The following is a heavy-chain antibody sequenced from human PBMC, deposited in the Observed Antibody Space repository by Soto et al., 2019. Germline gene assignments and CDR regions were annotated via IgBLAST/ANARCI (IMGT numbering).Heavy chain of an antibody. D-gene: IGHD6-13*01. CDR2: IYSSGTT. J-gene: IGHJ4*02. Sequence: SETLSLTCSVSAGSISGHYWSWIRLPAGRRLQWVGRIYSSGTTNYNPSLKSRVRMSVDTSRNRFSLRLDSVTAADTAVYYCARNFDIAATGTAFDSWGRGALVTVSS. CDR3: ARNFDIAATGTAFDS. CDR1: AGSISGHY. V-gene: IGHV4-4*07.